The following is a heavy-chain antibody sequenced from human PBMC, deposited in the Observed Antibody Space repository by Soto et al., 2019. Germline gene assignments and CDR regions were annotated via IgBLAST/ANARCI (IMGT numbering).Heavy chain of an antibody. V-gene: IGHV4-59*01. Sequence: SETLSLTCTVSGGSISSYYWSWIRQPPGKGLEWIGYIYYSGSTNYNPSLKSRVTISVDTSKNQFSLKLSSVTAADTVVYYCARALKQLERRDAFDIWGQGTMVTVSS. J-gene: IGHJ3*02. CDR3: ARALKQLERRDAFDI. D-gene: IGHD1-1*01. CDR1: GGSISSYY. CDR2: IYYSGST.